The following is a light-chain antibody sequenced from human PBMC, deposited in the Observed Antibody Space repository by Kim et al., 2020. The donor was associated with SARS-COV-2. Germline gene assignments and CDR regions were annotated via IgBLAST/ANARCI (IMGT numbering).Light chain of an antibody. V-gene: IGKV1-5*03. CDR1: QIISDL. Sequence: ASVGDRVTITCRASQIISDLLAWYQQKPGKAPKLLIYEVSNLESGVPSRFSGSGSGTEFTLTISSLQPDDFATYYCQQYNSYPWTFGQGTKVDIK. CDR3: QQYNSYPWT. J-gene: IGKJ1*01. CDR2: EVS.